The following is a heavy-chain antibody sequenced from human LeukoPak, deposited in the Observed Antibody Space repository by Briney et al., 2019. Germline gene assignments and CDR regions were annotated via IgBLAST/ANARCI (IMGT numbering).Heavy chain of an antibody. CDR3: ARQYYYDSSGYYAVNWFDP. Sequence: PSQTLSLTCTVSGGSISSGDYYWSWIRQPPGKGLEWIGYIYYSGSTYYNPSLKSRVTISVDTSKNQFSLKLSSVTAADTAVYYCARQYYYDSSGYYAVNWFDPWGQGTLVTVSP. V-gene: IGHV4-30-4*01. J-gene: IGHJ5*02. CDR1: GGSISSGDYY. CDR2: IYYSGST. D-gene: IGHD3-22*01.